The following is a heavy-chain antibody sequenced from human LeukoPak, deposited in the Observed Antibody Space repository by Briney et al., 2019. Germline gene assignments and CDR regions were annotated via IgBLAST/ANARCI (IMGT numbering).Heavy chain of an antibody. V-gene: IGHV1-18*01. Sequence: GASVKVSCKASGYTFTSYGISWVRQAPGQGLEWMGWISAYNGNTDYTQRLQGRVTMTTDTSTSTAYMELRSLRSDDTAVYYCARDSSYYGSGSYYAVYWGQGTLVTVSS. J-gene: IGHJ4*02. CDR3: ARDSSYYGSGSYYAVY. CDR2: ISAYNGNT. D-gene: IGHD3-10*01. CDR1: GYTFTSYG.